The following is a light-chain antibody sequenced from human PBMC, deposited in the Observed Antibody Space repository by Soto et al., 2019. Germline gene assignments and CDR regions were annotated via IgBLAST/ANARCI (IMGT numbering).Light chain of an antibody. V-gene: IGKV3-15*01. Sequence: EIVMTQSPATLSVSPGERATLSCRASQSVSSNLAWYQQKPGQAPRLLIYGASTRATGIPARFSGSGSGTEFTLTISSLQSEDFAVYYCRQYNNWPFTFGPGTKWISN. CDR3: RQYNNWPFT. CDR2: GAS. J-gene: IGKJ3*01. CDR1: QSVSSN.